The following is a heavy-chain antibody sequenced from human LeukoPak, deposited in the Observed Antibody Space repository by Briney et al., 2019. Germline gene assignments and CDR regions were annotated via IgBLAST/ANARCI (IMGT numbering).Heavy chain of an antibody. CDR1: GFTFSTYW. V-gene: IGHV3-7*01. J-gene: IGHJ4*02. CDR3: ARDDGFSCYSY. CDR2: MNPDGGQK. Sequence: PGGSLRLSCAASGFTFSTYWMTWVRQAPGKGLEWVANMNPDGGQKYYVDSMKGRFTISRDNAKNSLYLQMNSLTAEDTAVYYCARDDGFSCYSYWGQGTLVTVSS. D-gene: IGHD3/OR15-3a*01.